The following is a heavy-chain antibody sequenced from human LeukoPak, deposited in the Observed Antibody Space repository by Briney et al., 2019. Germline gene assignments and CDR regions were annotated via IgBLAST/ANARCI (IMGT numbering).Heavy chain of an antibody. CDR1: GIPLCSYC. J-gene: IGHJ3*02. V-gene: IGHV3-23*01. D-gene: IGHD3-3*01. CDR2: ISGSGGST. CDR3: AKDKPLLRFDAFDI. Sequence: GSLRLFCGASGIPLCSYCLGWGRQAPGDGLEWVSAISGSGGSTYYADSVKGRFTISRDISKNTLYLQMNSLRAEDTAVYYCAKDKPLLRFDAFDIWGQGTMVTVSS.